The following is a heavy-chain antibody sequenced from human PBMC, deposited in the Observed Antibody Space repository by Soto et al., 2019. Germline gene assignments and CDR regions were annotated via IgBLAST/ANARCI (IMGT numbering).Heavy chain of an antibody. CDR2: IYYSGST. J-gene: IGHJ4*02. Sequence: QVQLQESGPGLVKPSQTLSLTCTVSGGSISGGGYYWSWIRHHQGQGLEWIGYIYYSGSTYYNPSLTSRVTIAIDPPRNKFSMNLNSVTAADAAVYYYASNSIPNWNDGGFDYWGQGTLVTVSS. D-gene: IGHD1-1*01. CDR3: ASNSIPNWNDGGFDY. CDR1: GGSISGGGYY. V-gene: IGHV4-31*03.